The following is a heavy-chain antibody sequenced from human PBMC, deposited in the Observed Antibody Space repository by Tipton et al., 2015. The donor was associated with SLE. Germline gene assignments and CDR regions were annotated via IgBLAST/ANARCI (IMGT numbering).Heavy chain of an antibody. CDR2: IYYSGST. V-gene: IGHV4-59*01. J-gene: IGHJ3*02. Sequence: LSCTVSGGSISSYYWSWIRQPPGKGLEWIGYIYYSGSTNYNPSLKSRVTISVDTSKNQFSLKLSSVTAADTAVYYCVKDRDIVVVVAATKAFDIWGQGTMVTVSS. CDR1: GGSISSYY. D-gene: IGHD2-15*01. CDR3: VKDRDIVVVVAATKAFDI.